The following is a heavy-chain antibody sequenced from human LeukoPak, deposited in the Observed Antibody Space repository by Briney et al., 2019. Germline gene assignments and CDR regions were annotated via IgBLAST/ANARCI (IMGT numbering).Heavy chain of an antibody. D-gene: IGHD1-26*01. V-gene: IGHV3-11*04. J-gene: IGHJ4*02. CDR1: GFSFSGYY. CDR3: AKVRGSYAIGY. CDR2: ISGSGGGI. Sequence: GRSLRLSCAASGFSFSGYYMSWVRQAPGKGLEWVSYISGSGGGIYYADSVKGRFTISRDNAKNSLYLQMSSLRADDTAVYYCAKVRGSYAIGYWGQGTLVTVSS.